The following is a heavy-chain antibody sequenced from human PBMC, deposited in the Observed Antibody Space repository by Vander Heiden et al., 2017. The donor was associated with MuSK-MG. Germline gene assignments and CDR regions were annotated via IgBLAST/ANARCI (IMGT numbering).Heavy chain of an antibody. V-gene: IGHV3-33*06. D-gene: IGHD3-3*01. CDR2: IWYDGSNK. CDR1: GFTFSSYG. J-gene: IGHJ6*02. CDR3: AKDLGFWSGSYYYYYGMDV. Sequence: QVQLVESGGGVVQPGRSLRLSCAASGFTFSSYGMHWVRQAPGKGLEWVAVIWYDGSNKYYADSVKGRFTISRDNSKNTLYLQMNSLRAEDTAVYYCAKDLGFWSGSYYYYYGMDVWGQGTTVTVSS.